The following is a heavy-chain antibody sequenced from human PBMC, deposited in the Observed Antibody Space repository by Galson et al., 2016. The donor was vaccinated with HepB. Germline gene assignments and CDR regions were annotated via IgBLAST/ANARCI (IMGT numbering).Heavy chain of an antibody. V-gene: IGHV3-7*04. CDR1: GIIFTNYW. CDR3: ATDSGWGAYDV. J-gene: IGHJ3*01. Sequence: SLRLSCAAPGIIFTNYWMTWVRQTPGKGLEWLANIDQDGRQNSYVDSVKGRFTISRDSAKDSLYLQMNSLRVEDTAMYYCATDSGWGAYDVWGQGTMVTVSS. D-gene: IGHD6-25*01. CDR2: IDQDGRQN.